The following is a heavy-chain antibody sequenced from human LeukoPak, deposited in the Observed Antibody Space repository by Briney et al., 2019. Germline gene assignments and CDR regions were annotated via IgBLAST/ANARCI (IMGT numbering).Heavy chain of an antibody. CDR1: GFTFSSYG. D-gene: IGHD3-10*01. J-gene: IGHJ6*03. CDR2: IRYDGSNK. V-gene: IGHV3-30*02. CDR3: AKDVTRTYYYGSGSLYYYYYMDV. Sequence: GGSLRLSCAASGFTFSSYGMHWVRQAPGKGLEWVAFIRYDGSNKYYADFVKGRFTISRDNSKNTLYLQMISLRAEDTAVYYCAKDVTRTYYYGSGSLYYYYYMDVWGKGTTVTVSS.